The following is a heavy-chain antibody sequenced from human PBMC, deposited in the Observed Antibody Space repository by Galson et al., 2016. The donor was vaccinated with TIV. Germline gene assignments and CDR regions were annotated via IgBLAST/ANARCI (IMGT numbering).Heavy chain of an antibody. CDR3: ARDRAYKAFDY. V-gene: IGHV3-7*04. Sequence: SLRLSCAASGLNLTAAWMNRVRQVPGRGLEWVASMRPDGNEKYYADSVQGRFSISRDNAKNSLFLQLDSLGGEDTAVYYCARDRAYKAFDYWGQGTLVIVSS. D-gene: IGHD1-14*01. CDR1: GLNLTAAW. J-gene: IGHJ4*02. CDR2: MRPDGNEK.